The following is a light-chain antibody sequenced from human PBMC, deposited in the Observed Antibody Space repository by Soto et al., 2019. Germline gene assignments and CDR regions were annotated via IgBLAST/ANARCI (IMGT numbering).Light chain of an antibody. CDR2: GAS. CDR1: QSVSSSY. V-gene: IGKV3-20*01. CDR3: PQYGSSPLT. J-gene: IGKJ3*01. Sequence: EIVLTQSPGTLSLSPGERATLSCRASQSVSSSYLAWYQQKPGQAPRLLIYGASSRATGIPDSFSGSGSETDFTLTISRLEPEDFAVYYCPQYGSSPLTFGPGTKVDIK.